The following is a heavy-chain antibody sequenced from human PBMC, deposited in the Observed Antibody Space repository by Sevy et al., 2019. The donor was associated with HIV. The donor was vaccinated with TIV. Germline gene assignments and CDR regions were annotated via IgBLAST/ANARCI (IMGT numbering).Heavy chain of an antibody. CDR2: IYTSGST. CDR1: GGSISSYY. Sequence: SETLSLTCTVSGGSISSYYWSWIRQPAGKGLEWIGRIYTSGSTNYNPPLRSRVTMSVDTSKNQFSLKVSSVTAADPAVYYCARDCLDTPPPGYSSSPKGYYYYGMDVWGQGTTVTVSS. V-gene: IGHV4-4*07. D-gene: IGHD6-6*01. J-gene: IGHJ6*02. CDR3: ARDCLDTPPPGYSSSPKGYYYYGMDV.